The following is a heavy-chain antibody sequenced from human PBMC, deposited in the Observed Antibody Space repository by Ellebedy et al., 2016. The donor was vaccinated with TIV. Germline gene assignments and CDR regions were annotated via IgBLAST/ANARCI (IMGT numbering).Heavy chain of an antibody. CDR2: IWYDGSNK. CDR1: GFIFSSYG. V-gene: IGHV3-33*01. CDR3: ARDLGLGFGELDYYNGMDV. D-gene: IGHD3-10*01. J-gene: IGHJ6*02. Sequence: GESLKISCAASGFIFSSYGMHWVRQAPGKGLEWVAVIWYDGSNKYYVDSVKGRFTISRDNSKNTLYLQMNSLRAEDTAVYYCARDLGLGFGELDYYNGMDVWGQGTTVTVSS.